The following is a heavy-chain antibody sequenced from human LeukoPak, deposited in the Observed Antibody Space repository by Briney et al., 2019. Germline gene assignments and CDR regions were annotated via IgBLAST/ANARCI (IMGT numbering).Heavy chain of an antibody. CDR1: GFTFSSYN. D-gene: IGHD5-24*01. Sequence: SGGSLRLSCAASGFTFSSYNMNWVRQAPGKGLEWVSYITSSSTTIYYADSVKGRFTTSRDNAKNSLYLQMNSLSDEDTAVYYCARDRGDGYDYWGQGTLVTVSS. V-gene: IGHV3-48*02. J-gene: IGHJ4*02. CDR3: ARDRGDGYDY. CDR2: ITSSSTTI.